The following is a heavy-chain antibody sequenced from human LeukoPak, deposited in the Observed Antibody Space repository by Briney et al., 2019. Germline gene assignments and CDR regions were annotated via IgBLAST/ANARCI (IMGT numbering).Heavy chain of an antibody. CDR1: GGSINSGSYY. D-gene: IGHD6-6*01. CDR2: IYNSGSA. V-gene: IGHV4-39*07. CDR3: ARGASHSSSSGLLDY. J-gene: IGHJ4*02. Sequence: SETLSLTCTVSGGSINSGSYYWGWIRQAPGKGLEWIGSIYNSGSAYFNTSLKSRATIAVDTSKNQFSLKLISVTAADTAVYYCARGASHSSSSGLLDYWGQGTLVTVSS.